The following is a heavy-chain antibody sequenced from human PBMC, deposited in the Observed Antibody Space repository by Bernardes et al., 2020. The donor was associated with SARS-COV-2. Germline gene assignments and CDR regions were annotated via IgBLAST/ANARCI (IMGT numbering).Heavy chain of an antibody. J-gene: IGHJ4*02. D-gene: IGHD6-13*01. CDR2: INHSGST. CDR3: ARGRSIAAVYFDY. V-gene: IGHV4-34*01. CDR1: GGSFSGYY. Sequence: ETLSLTCAVYGGSFSGYYWSWIRQPPGKGLEWIGEINHSGSTNYNPSLKSRVTISVDTSKNQFSLKLSSVTAADTAVYYCARGRSIAAVYFDYWGQGTLVTVSS.